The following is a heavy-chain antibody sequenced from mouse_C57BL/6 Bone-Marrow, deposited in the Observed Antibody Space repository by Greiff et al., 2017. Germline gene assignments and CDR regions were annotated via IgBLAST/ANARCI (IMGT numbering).Heavy chain of an antibody. J-gene: IGHJ3*01. CDR3: ARNGGYYGSSPWFAY. V-gene: IGHV1-52*01. CDR2: IDPSDSET. D-gene: IGHD1-1*01. CDR1: GYTFTSYW. Sequence: VQLQQPGAELVRPGSSVKLSCKASGYTFTSYWRPWVKQRPIQGLEWIGNIDPSDSETHYNQKLKEKATLTVDKASSTAYMQLSSLTSEDSAVYYCARNGGYYGSSPWFAYWGQGTLVTVSA.